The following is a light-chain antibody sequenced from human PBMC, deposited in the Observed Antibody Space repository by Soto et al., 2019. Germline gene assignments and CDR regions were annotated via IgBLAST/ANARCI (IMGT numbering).Light chain of an antibody. CDR3: QQYGSSPWT. V-gene: IGKV3-20*01. Sequence: EIVLTQSPGTLSLSPGARATLSCRASQSVSSSYLAWYQLKPGQAPRLLIYGASSRATGIPDRFSGSGSGTDFTLTISRLEPEDFAVYYCQQYGSSPWTFGQGTMVDIK. J-gene: IGKJ1*01. CDR2: GAS. CDR1: QSVSSSY.